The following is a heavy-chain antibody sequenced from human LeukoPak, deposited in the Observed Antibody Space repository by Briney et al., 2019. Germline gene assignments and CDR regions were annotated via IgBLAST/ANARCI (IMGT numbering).Heavy chain of an antibody. V-gene: IGHV4-59*01. Sequence: SETLSLTCTVSGDSMSSYYWSWIRQPPGKGLEWIGYFHYSGTTNYNPSLKSRVTISLDTSKNQFSLKLSSVTAADTAVYYCARVDADWGVVDYWGQGTLVTVSS. J-gene: IGHJ4*02. CDR1: GDSMSSYY. D-gene: IGHD7-27*01. CDR3: ARVDADWGVVDY. CDR2: FHYSGTT.